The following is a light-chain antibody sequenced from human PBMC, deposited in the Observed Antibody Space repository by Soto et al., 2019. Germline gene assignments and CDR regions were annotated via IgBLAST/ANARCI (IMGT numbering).Light chain of an antibody. Sequence: DTVMTQSPATLSVSPGERAAVTCRASQSLSSNLAWYQQKPGQAPRLLILGASERVKGIPARFSGSGSGTEFTLSISSLQSGDFAIYYCQQYNTWPWTFGQGTKVEIK. CDR1: QSLSSN. CDR3: QQYNTWPWT. CDR2: GAS. J-gene: IGKJ1*01. V-gene: IGKV3-15*01.